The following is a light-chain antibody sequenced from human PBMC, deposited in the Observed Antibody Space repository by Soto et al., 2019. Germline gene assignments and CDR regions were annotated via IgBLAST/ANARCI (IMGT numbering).Light chain of an antibody. J-gene: IGKJ1*01. Sequence: DIQMTQSPSSLSASVGDRITITCRASQSIRTYLNWYQQRPGKAPNLLIYAASSLHTDVPSRFSGSGSGTDFTLTISSLQPEDFATYYCQQSYNTPRTFGQGTKVDIK. CDR2: AAS. CDR3: QQSYNTPRT. V-gene: IGKV1-39*01. CDR1: QSIRTY.